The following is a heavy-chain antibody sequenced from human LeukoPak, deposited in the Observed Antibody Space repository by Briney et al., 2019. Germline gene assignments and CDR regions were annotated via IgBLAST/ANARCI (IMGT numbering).Heavy chain of an antibody. CDR3: ARGDSGSYDY. CDR1: GGSFSGYY. V-gene: IGHV4-34*01. Sequence: SETLSLTCAVYGGSFSGYYWSWIRQPPGKGLEWIGEINHSGSTNYNPSLKSRVTISVDTSKNQFSLKLSSVTAADTAVYYCARGDSGSYDYWGQGTLVTVSS. J-gene: IGHJ4*02. D-gene: IGHD1-26*01. CDR2: INHSGST.